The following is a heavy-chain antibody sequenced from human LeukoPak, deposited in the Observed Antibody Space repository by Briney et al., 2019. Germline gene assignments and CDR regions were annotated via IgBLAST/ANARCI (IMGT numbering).Heavy chain of an antibody. CDR1: GFTFSSYG. D-gene: IGHD5-18*01. CDR3: AKDRPPQSGASEPAMVGVYYFDY. J-gene: IGHJ4*02. V-gene: IGHV3-30*18. CDR2: ISYDGSNK. Sequence: GGSLRLSCAASGFTFSSYGMHWVRQAPGKGLEWVAVISYDGSNKYYADSVKGRFTISRDNSKNTLYLQMNSLRAEDTAVYYCAKDRPPQSGASEPAMVGVYYFDYWGQGTLVTVSS.